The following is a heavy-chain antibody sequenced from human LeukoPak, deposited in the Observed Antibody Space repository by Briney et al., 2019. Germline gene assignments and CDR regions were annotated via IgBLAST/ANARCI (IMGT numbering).Heavy chain of an antibody. V-gene: IGHV5-51*01. CDR2: IYPGDSDT. D-gene: IGHD6-19*01. CDR1: GYHFTSYW. Sequence: GALEIPLKGSGYHFTSYWIGWVRQVPGKGLEWIRIIYPGDSDTRYSPSFQGQVTISADKSISTAYLQWSSLKASDTAMYYCARRGMSSGWYYFDYWGQGTLVTVSS. J-gene: IGHJ4*02. CDR3: ARRGMSSGWYYFDY.